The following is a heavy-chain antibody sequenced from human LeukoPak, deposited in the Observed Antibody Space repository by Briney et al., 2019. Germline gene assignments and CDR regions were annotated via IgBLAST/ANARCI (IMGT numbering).Heavy chain of an antibody. CDR1: GYTFTSYD. V-gene: IGHV1-8*01. CDR2: MNPNSGNT. CDR3: ARGSGYYTAFDY. Sequence: GASVKVSCKASGYTFTSYDINWVRQATGQGLEWMGWMNPNSGNTGYAQKLQGRVTMTTDTSTSTAYMELRSLRSDDTAVYYCARGSGYYTAFDYWGQGTLVTVSS. D-gene: IGHD3-3*01. J-gene: IGHJ4*02.